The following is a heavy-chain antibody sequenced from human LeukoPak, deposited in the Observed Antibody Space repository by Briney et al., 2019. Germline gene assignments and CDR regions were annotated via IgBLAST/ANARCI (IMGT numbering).Heavy chain of an antibody. J-gene: IGHJ4*02. D-gene: IGHD3-3*01. CDR2: MNPNSGNT. CDR3: ARDIDFWSGYFDY. Sequence: ASVKVSCKASGYTFTSYNINWVRQATGQGLEWMGWMNPNSGNTGYAQKFQGRVTMTRNTSISTAYTELSSLRSEDTAVYYCARDIDFWSGYFDYWGQGTLVTVSS. CDR1: GYTFTSYN. V-gene: IGHV1-8*01.